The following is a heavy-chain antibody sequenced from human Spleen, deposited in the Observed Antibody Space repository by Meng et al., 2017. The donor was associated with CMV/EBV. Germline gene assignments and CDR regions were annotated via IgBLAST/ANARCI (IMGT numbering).Heavy chain of an antibody. Sequence: ASVKVSCKASGYSFTAYYVHWVRQSPGQGLEWMGIINPRDGDTTYAQKFQGRVTLTRDTSTTTVYMELSSLRSEDTAVYYCARDPPPNIAARAPGPNLDYWGQGTLVTVSS. CDR3: ARDPPPNIAARAPGPNLDY. CDR2: INPRDGDT. D-gene: IGHD6-6*01. V-gene: IGHV1-46*01. CDR1: GYSFTAYY. J-gene: IGHJ4*02.